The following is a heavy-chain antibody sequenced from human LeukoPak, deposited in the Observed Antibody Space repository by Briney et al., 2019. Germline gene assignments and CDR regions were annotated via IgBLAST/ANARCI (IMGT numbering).Heavy chain of an antibody. CDR2: ISSSGSTI. V-gene: IGHV3-11*01. D-gene: IGHD3-3*01. CDR1: GFTFSDYY. Sequence: PGGSLRLSCAASGFTFSDYYMSWIRQAPGKGLGWVSYISSSGSTIYYADSVKGRFTISRDNAKNSLYLQMNSLRAEDTAVYYCARVGVVSVFWSGYYPYYYYYYMDVWGKGTTVTVSS. CDR3: ARVGVVSVFWSGYYPYYYYYYMDV. J-gene: IGHJ6*03.